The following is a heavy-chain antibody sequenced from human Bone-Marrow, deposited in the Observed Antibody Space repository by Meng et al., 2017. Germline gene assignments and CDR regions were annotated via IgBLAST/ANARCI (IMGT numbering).Heavy chain of an antibody. CDR2: INHSGST. CDR1: GGSFSGYY. Sequence: SETLSLTCAVYGGSFSGYYWSWIRQPPGKGLEWIGEINHSGSTNYNPSLKSRVTISVDTSKNQFSLKLSSVTDADTAVYYCARGRLFRYCSGGSCYRNWFDPWGQGTLVTVSS. D-gene: IGHD2-15*01. J-gene: IGHJ5*02. CDR3: ARGRLFRYCSGGSCYRNWFDP. V-gene: IGHV4-34*01.